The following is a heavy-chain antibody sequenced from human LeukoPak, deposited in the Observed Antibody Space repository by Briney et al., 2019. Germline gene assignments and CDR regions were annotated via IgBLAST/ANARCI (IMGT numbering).Heavy chain of an antibody. D-gene: IGHD3-10*01. V-gene: IGHV3-23*01. CDR1: GFTFSNYA. CDR2: LSGGGGST. CDR3: ARMRVRGVSTFDS. J-gene: IGHJ4*02. Sequence: GGSLRLSCAASGFTFSNYAMSWVRQAPGKGLEWASTLSGGGGSTYYPDSVQGRFTISRDNSKNTLYLQMNSLRAEDTAVYFCARMRVRGVSTFDSWGQGTLVTVSS.